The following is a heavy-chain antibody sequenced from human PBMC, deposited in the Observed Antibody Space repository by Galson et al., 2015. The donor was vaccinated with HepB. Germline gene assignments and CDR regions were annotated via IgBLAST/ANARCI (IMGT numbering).Heavy chain of an antibody. CDR3: AKDNDVKADADNSHYFDF. Sequence: SLRLSCAASGFTFTSYAMTRVRQAPGKGLEWVSTVSRSGGNTFYADSVKGRFTISKDNSKNTMYLQMNSLRAEDSAIYYCAKDNDVKADADNSHYFDFWGQGTLVTVSS. CDR2: VSRSGGNT. CDR1: GFTFTSYA. D-gene: IGHD1-1*01. J-gene: IGHJ4*02. V-gene: IGHV3-23*01.